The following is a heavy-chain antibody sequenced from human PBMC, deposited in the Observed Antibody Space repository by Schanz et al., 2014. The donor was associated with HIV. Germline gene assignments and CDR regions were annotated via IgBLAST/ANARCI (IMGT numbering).Heavy chain of an antibody. CDR3: ASTIYPYSSSSDYYYGMDV. CDR1: GFTFSRYG. CDR2: IWYDGSKK. V-gene: IGHV3-33*01. Sequence: QVKLVESGGGVVQPGRSLRLSCAASGFTFSRYGMHWVRQSPGKGLEWVAVIWYDGSKKYYADSVKGRFTISRDNSKKTLYLQMNSLRAEDTAVYYCASTIYPYSSSSDYYYGMDVWGQGTTVSVSS. D-gene: IGHD6-6*01. J-gene: IGHJ6*02.